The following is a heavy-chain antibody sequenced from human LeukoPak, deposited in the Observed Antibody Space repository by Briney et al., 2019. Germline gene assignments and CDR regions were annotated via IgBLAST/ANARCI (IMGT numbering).Heavy chain of an antibody. D-gene: IGHD3-3*01. V-gene: IGHV3-7*01. Sequence: PGGSLRLSCAASGFTFSSYWMSWVRQAPGKGLEWVANIKQDGSEKYYVDSVKGRFTISRDNAKNSLYLQMNSLRAEDTAVYYCARKVSDFWSRYYYYYMDVWGKGTTVTVSS. J-gene: IGHJ6*03. CDR3: ARKVSDFWSRYYYYYMDV. CDR2: IKQDGSEK. CDR1: GFTFSSYW.